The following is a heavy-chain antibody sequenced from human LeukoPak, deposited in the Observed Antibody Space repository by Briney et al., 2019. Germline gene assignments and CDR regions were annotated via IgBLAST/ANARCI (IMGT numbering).Heavy chain of an antibody. D-gene: IGHD2-21*01. CDR1: GYTFTDYQ. CDR3: ARGPRGAPRGLDS. Sequence: ASVKVSCRTSGYTFTDYQVHWVRQAPGQGLEWMGWINPYSGDRKQRQAFQDRVTLTRDAPISTAYMELRRLKSDDTAVYFCARGPRGAPRGLDSWGQGTLVTVSP. V-gene: IGHV1-2*02. J-gene: IGHJ5*01. CDR2: INPYSGDR.